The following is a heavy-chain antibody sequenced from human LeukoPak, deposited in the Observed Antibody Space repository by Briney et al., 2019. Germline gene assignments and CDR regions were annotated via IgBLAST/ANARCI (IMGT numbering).Heavy chain of an antibody. V-gene: IGHV4-39*01. CDR2: IYYSGIT. CDR1: GASISSSSYY. J-gene: IGHJ5*02. D-gene: IGHD4-11*01. CDR3: ATSSTVPNWFDP. Sequence: SETLSLTCTVSGASISSSSYYWGWIRQPPGKGLEWIGSIYYSGITYYNPSLKGRVTISVDTSENQISLKLSSVTAADTSVYYCATSSTVPNWFDPWGQGTLVTVSS.